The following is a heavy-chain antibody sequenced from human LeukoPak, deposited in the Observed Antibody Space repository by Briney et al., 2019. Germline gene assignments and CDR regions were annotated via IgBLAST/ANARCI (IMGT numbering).Heavy chain of an antibody. Sequence: GSVKVSCKASGGTFSSYAISWVRQAPGQGLEWMGIINPSGGSTSYAQKFQGRVTMTRDTSTSTVYMELSSLRSEDTAVYYCARDQWQQLPGGYWGQGTLVTVSS. CDR1: GGTFSSYA. CDR3: ARDQWQQLPGGY. CDR2: INPSGGST. J-gene: IGHJ4*02. D-gene: IGHD6-13*01. V-gene: IGHV1-46*01.